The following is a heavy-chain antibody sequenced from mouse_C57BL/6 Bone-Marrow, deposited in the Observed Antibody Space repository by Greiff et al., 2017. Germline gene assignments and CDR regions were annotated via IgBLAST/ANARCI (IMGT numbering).Heavy chain of an antibody. CDR2: SRNKAKDYTT. V-gene: IGHV7-1*01. J-gene: IGHJ4*01. CDR1: GFPFSDFY. CDR3: ARAPYGTYAMDY. D-gene: IGHD2-1*01. Sequence: EVKVVASGGGLVQSGRSLRLSCATSGFPFSDFYMEWVRQATGKGLEWVAASRNKAKDYTTEYRASVKGRFIVSRDTSQSILYLQMNALRAEDTAIYYCARAPYGTYAMDYWGQGTSVTVSS.